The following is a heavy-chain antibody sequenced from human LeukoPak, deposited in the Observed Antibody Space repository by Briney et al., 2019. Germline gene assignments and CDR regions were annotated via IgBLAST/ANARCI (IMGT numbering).Heavy chain of an antibody. V-gene: IGHV4-39*02. Sequence: SETLSLTCTVSGGSISSYYWGWIRQPPGKGLEWIGSIYYSGSTYYNPSLKSRVTISVDTSKNQFSLKLSSVTATDTAVYYCARDCSGGSCYGAFDIWGQGTMVTVSS. J-gene: IGHJ3*02. CDR2: IYYSGST. CDR3: ARDCSGGSCYGAFDI. D-gene: IGHD2-15*01. CDR1: GGSISSYY.